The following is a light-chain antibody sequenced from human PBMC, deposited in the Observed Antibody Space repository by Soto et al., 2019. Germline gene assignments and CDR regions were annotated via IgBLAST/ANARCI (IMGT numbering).Light chain of an antibody. CDR3: QQYGSSGT. CDR1: QAVTSKF. CDR2: GAS. V-gene: IGKV3-20*01. Sequence: EIVLTQSPGTLSLSPGDEATLSCKASQAVTSKFLAWYQQKPGQPPRLLILGASTRATGIADRFSGTGSGTDFTLTISRLEPEDVAVYYCQQYGSSGTFGQGTKVDIK. J-gene: IGKJ1*01.